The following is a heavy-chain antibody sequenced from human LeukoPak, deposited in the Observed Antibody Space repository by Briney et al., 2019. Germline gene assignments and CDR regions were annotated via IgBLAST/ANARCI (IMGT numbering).Heavy chain of an antibody. V-gene: IGHV3-7*03. D-gene: IGHD3-10*01. CDR2: IKQDGSEK. CDR3: AKGLVRGYDAFDI. CDR1: GFTFSSYW. J-gene: IGHJ3*02. Sequence: PGGSLRLSCAASGFTFSSYWMSWVRQAPGKGLEWVANIKQDGSEKYYVDSVKGRFTISRDNAKNSLYLQMNSLRAENTAVYYCAKGLVRGYDAFDIWGQGTMVTVSS.